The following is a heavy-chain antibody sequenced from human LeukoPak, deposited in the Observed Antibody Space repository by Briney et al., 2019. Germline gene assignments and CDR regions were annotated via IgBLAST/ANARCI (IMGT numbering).Heavy chain of an antibody. CDR1: GFPVYTNS. J-gene: IGHJ4*02. CDR2: IFTGGAA. CDR3: ATQQGGNPAY. D-gene: IGHD1-14*01. Sequence: GGSLRLSCAVSGFPVYTNSMSWVRQIPGKGLEWVSVIFTGGAAHYADSVKGRFTISRDNAKNMLYLQVNSLRAEDTAVYYCATQQGGNPAYWGQGTLVTVSS. V-gene: IGHV3-53*01.